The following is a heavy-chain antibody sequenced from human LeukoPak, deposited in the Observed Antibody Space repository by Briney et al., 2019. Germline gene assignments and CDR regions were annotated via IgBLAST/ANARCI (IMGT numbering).Heavy chain of an antibody. CDR2: IYTSGST. J-gene: IGHJ4*02. V-gene: IGHV4-39*07. CDR1: GGSISSTTYY. Sequence: SETLSLTCTVSGGSISSTTYYWDWIRQPPGKGLEWIGRIYTSGSTNYNPSLKSRVTMSVDTSKNQFSLKLSSVTAADTAVYYCARDRYYYDSSGYYIFDYWGQGTLVTVSS. D-gene: IGHD3-22*01. CDR3: ARDRYYYDSSGYYIFDY.